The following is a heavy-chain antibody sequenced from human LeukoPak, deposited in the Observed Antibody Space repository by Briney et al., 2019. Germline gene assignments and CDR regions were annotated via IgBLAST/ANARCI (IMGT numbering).Heavy chain of an antibody. CDR2: ISYDGSNK. V-gene: IGHV3-30-3*01. CDR3: ARDLATMVPDY. CDR1: GFTFSSYA. D-gene: IGHD3-10*01. J-gene: IGHJ4*02. Sequence: GRSLRLSCAASGFTFSSYAMHWVRQAPGKGLEWVAVISYDGSNKYYADSVKGRSTISRDNSKNTLYLQMNSLRAEDTAVYYCARDLATMVPDYWGQGTLVTVSS.